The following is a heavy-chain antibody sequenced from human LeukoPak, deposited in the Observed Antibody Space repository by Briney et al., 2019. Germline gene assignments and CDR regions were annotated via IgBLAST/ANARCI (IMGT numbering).Heavy chain of an antibody. CDR1: GFTFSNYW. J-gene: IGHJ4*02. D-gene: IGHD4-17*01. Sequence: GGSLRLSCAASGFTFSNYWMHWVRQAPGKGLVWVSRINSDGRSTTYADSVKGRFTISRDNAKNTLYLQMSSLRAEDTAVYYCASFPTVTNNSAGCWGQGPLVTVSS. CDR2: INSDGRST. V-gene: IGHV3-74*01. CDR3: ASFPTVTNNSAGC.